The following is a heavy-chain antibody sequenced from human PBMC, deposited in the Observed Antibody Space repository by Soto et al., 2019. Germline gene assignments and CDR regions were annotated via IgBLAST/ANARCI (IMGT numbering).Heavy chain of an antibody. J-gene: IGHJ3*02. CDR3: ARAGYYGSGSYYNDDAFDI. CDR1: GFTFSSYW. Sequence: EVQLVESGGGLVQPGGSLRLSCAASGFTFSSYWMSWVRQAPGKGLEWVANIKQDGSEKYYVDSVKGRFTISRDNAKNSLYLQMNCLRAEDTAVYYCARAGYYGSGSYYNDDAFDIWGQGTMVTVSS. CDR2: IKQDGSEK. V-gene: IGHV3-7*01. D-gene: IGHD3-10*01.